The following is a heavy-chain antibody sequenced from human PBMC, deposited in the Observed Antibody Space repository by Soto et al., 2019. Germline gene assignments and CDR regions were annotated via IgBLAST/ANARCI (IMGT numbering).Heavy chain of an antibody. V-gene: IGHV3-30*18. Sequence: GGSLRLSCTASGFTFNDYGIHWVRQAPGKGLEWVAVMSYDGSLKYYADSVKGRFSISRDNSKNTLYLQMNSLRAEDTAVYYCAKESGRGINLQSYFDNWGQGTLVTVSS. J-gene: IGHJ4*02. D-gene: IGHD1-1*01. CDR3: AKESGRGINLQSYFDN. CDR1: GFTFNDYG. CDR2: MSYDGSLK.